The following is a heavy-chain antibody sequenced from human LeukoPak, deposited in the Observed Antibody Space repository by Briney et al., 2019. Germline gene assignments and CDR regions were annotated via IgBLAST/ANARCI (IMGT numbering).Heavy chain of an antibody. CDR1: GGTFSSYA. Sequence: ASVKVSCKASGGTFSSYAISWVRQAPGQGLEWMGRIIPILGIANYAQKFQGRVTITADKSTSTAYMELSSLRSEDTAVYYCARDPSGGDYASTEYWGQGTLVTVSS. CDR3: ARDPSGGDYASTEY. CDR2: IIPILGIA. V-gene: IGHV1-69*04. D-gene: IGHD4-17*01. J-gene: IGHJ4*02.